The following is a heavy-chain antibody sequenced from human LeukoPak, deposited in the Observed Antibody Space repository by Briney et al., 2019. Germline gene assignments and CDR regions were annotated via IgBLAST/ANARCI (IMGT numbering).Heavy chain of an antibody. CDR2: ISAYNGNT. J-gene: IGHJ4*02. CDR3: ARVSTTGRGGYFDY. V-gene: IGHV1-18*01. Sequence: ASVKVSCKASGYTFTNYDTSWVRHAPGQGLEWMGWISAYNGNTNSAQKLQGRVTMTTATSTSTAYMELRSLRADDTAVYYCARVSTTGRGGYFDYWGQGTLVTVSS. CDR1: GYTFTNYD. D-gene: IGHD2/OR15-2a*01.